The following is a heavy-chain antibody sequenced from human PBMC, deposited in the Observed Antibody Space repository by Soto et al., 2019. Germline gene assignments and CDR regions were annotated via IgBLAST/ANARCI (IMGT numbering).Heavy chain of an antibody. Sequence: QVQLVESGGGVVQPGRSLRLSCAASGFTFSSYAMHWVRQAPGKGLEWVAVISYDGSNKYYADSVKGRFTISRDNSKNTLTLQKNSLRAEDKAVYYCAGDLLLQISCTNGVCYVYYYYGMDVWGQGTTVTVSS. CDR2: ISYDGSNK. D-gene: IGHD2-8*01. CDR1: GFTFSSYA. V-gene: IGHV3-30-3*01. CDR3: AGDLLLQISCTNGVCYVYYYYGMDV. J-gene: IGHJ6*02.